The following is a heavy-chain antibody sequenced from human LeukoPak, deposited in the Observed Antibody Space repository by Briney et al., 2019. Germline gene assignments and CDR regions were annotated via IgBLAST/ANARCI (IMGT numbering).Heavy chain of an antibody. CDR2: ISSSGSTI. CDR1: GFTFSSYE. D-gene: IGHD4-17*01. V-gene: IGHV3-48*03. CDR3: ARDTNGDGWFDP. Sequence: GGSLRLSCAASGFTFSSYEMNWVRQAPGKGLEWVSYISSSGSTIYYADSVKGRFTISRDNAKNSLYLQMNSLRAEDTSVYYCARDTNGDGWFDPWGQGTRVTVSS. J-gene: IGHJ5*02.